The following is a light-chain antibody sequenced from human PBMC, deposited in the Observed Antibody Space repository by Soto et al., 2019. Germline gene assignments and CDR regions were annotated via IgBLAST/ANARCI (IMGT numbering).Light chain of an antibody. Sequence: DIQMTQSPSSLSTSVGDRVTITCRASQSISSYLNWYQQKPGKAPKLLICSASSLQSGVPSRFSGSGSGTDFTLTISSLQPEDFATYYCQQSYSTPPTFGQGTEVDI. J-gene: IGKJ1*01. CDR1: QSISSY. CDR3: QQSYSTPPT. V-gene: IGKV1-39*01. CDR2: SAS.